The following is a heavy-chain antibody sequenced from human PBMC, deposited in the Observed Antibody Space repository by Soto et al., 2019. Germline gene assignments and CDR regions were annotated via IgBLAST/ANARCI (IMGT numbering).Heavy chain of an antibody. V-gene: IGHV3-74*01. CDR3: ATVFEH. Sequence: VPLVESGGGSVQPGGSLRLSCVASGITFSGFWMHWVRQVPGKGLVWVARVDSAGSGTSYADFVKGRFTISRDNAKNTLSLQMDRLRVEDTAVYYCATVFEHWGQGIPVSFSS. CDR2: VDSAGSGT. CDR1: GITFSGFW. J-gene: IGHJ4*02.